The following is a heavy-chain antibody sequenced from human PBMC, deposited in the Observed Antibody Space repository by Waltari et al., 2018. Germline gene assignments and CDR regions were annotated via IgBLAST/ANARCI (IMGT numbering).Heavy chain of an antibody. CDR1: GYTFTGYT. J-gene: IGHJ4*02. CDR2: INADNGNT. Sequence: QVQLVQSGAEVKKPGASVKASCKASGYTFTGYTIHWVRQAPGQGLEWMGWINADNGNTKYSQKFQGRVTITRDTSANTADMELSSLRSEDTAVYYCARAYCINGVCYSGYYFDYWGQGTLVTVSS. CDR3: ARAYCINGVCYSGYYFDY. V-gene: IGHV1-3*01. D-gene: IGHD2-8*01.